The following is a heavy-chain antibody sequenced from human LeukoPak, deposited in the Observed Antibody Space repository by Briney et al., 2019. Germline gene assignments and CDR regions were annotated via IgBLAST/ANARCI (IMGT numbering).Heavy chain of an antibody. CDR3: ARGPYILTGHFDY. J-gene: IGHJ4*02. Sequence: SETLSLTCTVSGGSISSYYWSWIRQPPGKGLEWIGYIYYSGRTNYNPSLKSRVTISVDTSKNQFSLKLSSVTAADTAVYYCARGPYILTGHFDYWGQGTLVTVSS. D-gene: IGHD3-9*01. V-gene: IGHV4-59*01. CDR1: GGSISSYY. CDR2: IYYSGRT.